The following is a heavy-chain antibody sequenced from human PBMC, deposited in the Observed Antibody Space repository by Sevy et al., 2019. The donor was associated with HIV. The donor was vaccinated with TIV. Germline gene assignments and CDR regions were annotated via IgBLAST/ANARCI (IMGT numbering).Heavy chain of an antibody. J-gene: IGHJ4*02. Sequence: SETLSLTCAVYGGSFSGYYWSWIRQPPGKGLEWIGEINHSGSTNYNPYLKSRVTISVDTSKNQFSLKLSSVTAADTAVYYCAWGSRGRITMIVVVRPFDYWGQGTLVTVSS. CDR2: INHSGST. V-gene: IGHV4-34*01. D-gene: IGHD3-22*01. CDR3: AWGSRGRITMIVVVRPFDY. CDR1: GGSFSGYY.